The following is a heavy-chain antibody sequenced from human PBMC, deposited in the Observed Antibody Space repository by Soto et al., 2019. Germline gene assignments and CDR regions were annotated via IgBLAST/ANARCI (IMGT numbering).Heavy chain of an antibody. CDR1: GFSFVDYA. V-gene: IGHV3-23*01. CDR2: TSGSGDNT. Sequence: PGGSLRLSCAASGFSFVDYAMTWVRQAAGKGLEWVSATSGSGDNTYYADSVKGRFTISRDNSKNTLYLQLNSLRAEDTAVYYCAKWYYSGYDLAYFDYWGQGALVTVSS. J-gene: IGHJ4*02. CDR3: AKWYYSGYDLAYFDY. D-gene: IGHD5-12*01.